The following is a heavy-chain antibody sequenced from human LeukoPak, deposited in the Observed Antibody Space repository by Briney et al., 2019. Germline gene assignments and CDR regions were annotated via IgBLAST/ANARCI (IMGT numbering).Heavy chain of an antibody. CDR3: ARDSGPDRRFDY. J-gene: IGHJ4*02. D-gene: IGHD1-14*01. CDR1: GDTFTSAG. CDR2: ISDYNGNT. Sequence: ASVKVSCKASGDTFTSAGISWVRQAPGQGLEWIGWISDYNGNTNYAQKLQGRVNMTTDTSTSTAYMELRSLRSDDTAVYYCARDSGPDRRFDYWGQGTLVTVSS. V-gene: IGHV1-18*01.